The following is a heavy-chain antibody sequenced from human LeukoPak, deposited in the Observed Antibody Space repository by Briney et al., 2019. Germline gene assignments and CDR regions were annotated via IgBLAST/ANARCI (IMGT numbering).Heavy chain of an antibody. D-gene: IGHD6-6*01. CDR2: IYSGGST. J-gene: IGHJ4*02. CDR1: GFTVSSNY. CDR3: ARAMEYSSSSDY. Sequence: PGGSLRLSCAASGFTVSSNYMSWVRQAPGKGLEWVSVIYSGGSTYYADSVKGRFTFSRDNSKNTLYLQMNSLRAEDTAVYYCARAMEYSSSSDYWGQGTLVTVSS. V-gene: IGHV3-66*01.